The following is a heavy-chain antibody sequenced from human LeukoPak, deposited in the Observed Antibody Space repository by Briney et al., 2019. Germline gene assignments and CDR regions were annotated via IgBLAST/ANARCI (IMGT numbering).Heavy chain of an antibody. Sequence: GGSLRLFCAASGFTFSSYGMHWVRQAPGKGLEWVAVIWYDGSNKYYADSVKGRFTISRDNSKNTLYLQMNSLRAEDTAVYYCARANRGYSYGDDAFDIWGQGTMVTVSS. CDR3: ARANRGYSYGDDAFDI. CDR1: GFTFSSYG. J-gene: IGHJ3*02. D-gene: IGHD5-18*01. CDR2: IWYDGSNK. V-gene: IGHV3-33*01.